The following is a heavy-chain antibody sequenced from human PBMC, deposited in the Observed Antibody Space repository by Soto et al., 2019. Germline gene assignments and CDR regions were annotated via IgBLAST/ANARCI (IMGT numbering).Heavy chain of an antibody. CDR2: IYPGDSDT. CDR1: GYSFTSYW. CDR3: ARHQKLSYYYDSSGYPGGSDAFDI. J-gene: IGHJ3*02. V-gene: IGHV5-51*01. D-gene: IGHD3-22*01. Sequence: GESLKISCKGSGYSFTSYWIGWVRQMPGKGLEWMGIIYPGDSDTRYSPSFQGQVTIPADKSISTAYLQWSSLKASDTAMYYCARHQKLSYYYDSSGYPGGSDAFDIWGQGTMVTVSS.